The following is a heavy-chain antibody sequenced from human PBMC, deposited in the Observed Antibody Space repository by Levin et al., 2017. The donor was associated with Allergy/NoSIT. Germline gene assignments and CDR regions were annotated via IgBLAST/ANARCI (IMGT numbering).Heavy chain of an antibody. CDR2: INWNGGST. V-gene: IGHV3-20*01. D-gene: IGHD2/OR15-2a*01. CDR3: ARHRFTMNIHDGFDI. Sequence: GGSLRLSCAASGFTFDDYGMSWVRQAPGKGLEWVSGINWNGGSTGYADSVKGRLTISRDNAKNSLYLQMNSLRAEDTAVYHCARHRFTMNIHDGFDIWGQGTLLIVSS. CDR1: GFTFDDYG. J-gene: IGHJ3*02.